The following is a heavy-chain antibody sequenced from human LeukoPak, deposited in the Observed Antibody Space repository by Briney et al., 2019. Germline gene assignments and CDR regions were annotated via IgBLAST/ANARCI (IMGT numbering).Heavy chain of an antibody. D-gene: IGHD2-21*02. CDR3: ARETAGCHGDCSDY. V-gene: IGHV3-48*03. J-gene: IGHJ4*02. CDR2: ISTSGNTN. Sequence: GGSLRLSCVASGFTFSSYEFNWVRQAPGKGLEWVSYISTSGNTNYYADSVRGRFTMSRDNAENSLSLQMNSLRVEDTAVYYCARETAGCHGDCSDYWGQGTLVTVSS. CDR1: GFTFSSYE.